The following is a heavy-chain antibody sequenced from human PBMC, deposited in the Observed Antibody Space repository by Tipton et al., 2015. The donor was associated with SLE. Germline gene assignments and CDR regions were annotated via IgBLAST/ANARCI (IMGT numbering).Heavy chain of an antibody. Sequence: LRLSCAASGFTFSSYSMTWVRQAPGKGLEWIGYIYYSGSTYYNPSLKSRVTISVDTSKNQFSLKLSSVTAADTAVYYCARESQSFSSSGYWGQGTLVTISS. V-gene: IGHV4-59*12. J-gene: IGHJ4*02. CDR2: IYYSGST. CDR3: ARESQSFSSSGY. D-gene: IGHD6-6*01. CDR1: GFTFSSYS.